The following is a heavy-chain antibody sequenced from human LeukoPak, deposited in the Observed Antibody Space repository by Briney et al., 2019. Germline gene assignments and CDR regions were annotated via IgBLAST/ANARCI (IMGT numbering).Heavy chain of an antibody. CDR1: GFTFTSFA. V-gene: IGHV3-23*01. J-gene: IGHJ4*02. CDR2: ISRSGVAT. D-gene: IGHD3-22*01. Sequence: GRSLRLSCAASGFTFTSFAMSWVRQAPGKGLEWVSTISRSGVATYYANSVKGRFTISRDNSKNTVYLQMHSLRAEDTAIYYCAKHSHDGSAPYYEVQLDYWGQGTLVTVSS. CDR3: AKHSHDGSAPYYEVQLDY.